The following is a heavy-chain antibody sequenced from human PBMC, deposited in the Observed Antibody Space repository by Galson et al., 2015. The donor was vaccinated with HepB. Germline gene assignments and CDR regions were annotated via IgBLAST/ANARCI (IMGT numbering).Heavy chain of an antibody. Sequence: CAISGDSVSSNSATWNWVRQSPSRGLEWLGRTFYRSKWYTDYAVSVKSRIIINPDTSKNQFSLQLNSVTPEDTAVYFCARVLSGDPEPYFDLWGRGTLVTVSS. V-gene: IGHV6-1*01. CDR1: GDSVSSNSAT. CDR3: ARVLSGDPEPYFDL. D-gene: IGHD1-14*01. J-gene: IGHJ2*01. CDR2: TFYRSKWYT.